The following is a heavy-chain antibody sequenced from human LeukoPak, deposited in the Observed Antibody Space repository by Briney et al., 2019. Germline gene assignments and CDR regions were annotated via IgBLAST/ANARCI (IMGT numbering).Heavy chain of an antibody. D-gene: IGHD1-26*01. CDR3: ASVYSGSYWAAFDI. CDR1: GFTFSSYW. Sequence: GGSLRLSCAASGFTFSSYWMSWVRQAPGKGLEWVANIKQDGSEKYYVDSVKGRFTISRDNAKNSLYLQMYSLRAEDTAVYYCASVYSGSYWAAFDIWGQGTMVTVSS. CDR2: IKQDGSEK. V-gene: IGHV3-7*01. J-gene: IGHJ3*02.